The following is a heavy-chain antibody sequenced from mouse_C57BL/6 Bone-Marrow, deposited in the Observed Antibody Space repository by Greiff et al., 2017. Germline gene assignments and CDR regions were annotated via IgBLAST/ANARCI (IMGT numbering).Heavy chain of an antibody. D-gene: IGHD1-1*01. Sequence: VKLQQPGAELVKPGASVKLSCKASGYTFTSYWMHWVKQRPGQGLEWIGMINPNSGSTNYNEKFKSKATLPVDKSSSTAYMQRSSLTSEDSAVYYCAIYGTPYYFDYWGQGTTLTVSS. V-gene: IGHV1-64*01. CDR2: INPNSGST. CDR1: GYTFTSYW. J-gene: IGHJ2*01. CDR3: AIYGTPYYFDY.